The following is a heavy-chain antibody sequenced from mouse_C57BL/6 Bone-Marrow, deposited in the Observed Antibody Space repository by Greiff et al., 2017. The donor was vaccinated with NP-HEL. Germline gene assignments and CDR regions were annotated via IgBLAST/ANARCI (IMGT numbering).Heavy chain of an antibody. J-gene: IGHJ1*03. CDR1: GYTFTCYW. CDR2: IYPGSGST. CDR3: ARQDGYPPYWYFDV. D-gene: IGHD2-3*01. V-gene: IGHV1-55*01. Sequence: QVQLQQPGAELVKPGASVKMSCKASGYTFTCYWITWVKQRPGQGLEWIGDIYPGSGSTNYNEKFKSKATLTVDTSSSTAYMQLSSLTSEDSAVYYCARQDGYPPYWYFDVWGTGTTVTVSS.